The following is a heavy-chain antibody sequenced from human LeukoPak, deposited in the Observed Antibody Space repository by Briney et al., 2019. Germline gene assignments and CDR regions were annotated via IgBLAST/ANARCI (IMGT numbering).Heavy chain of an antibody. CDR1: GGSFNGYY. Sequence: PSEALSLTCAVYGGSFNGYYRRWIRQPPRKGLDGIGEINPSGSTNYNPSLTSPVTISVDTSTNKFSLKLTSVTAADTAVYYWTRGVGASRNWGQGKLVTVSS. V-gene: IGHV4-34*01. CDR2: INPSGST. D-gene: IGHD1-26*01. J-gene: IGHJ4*02. CDR3: TRGVGASRN.